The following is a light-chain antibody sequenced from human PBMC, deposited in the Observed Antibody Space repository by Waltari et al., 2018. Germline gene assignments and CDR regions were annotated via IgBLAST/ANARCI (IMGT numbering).Light chain of an antibody. Sequence: DIQMTQSPSSLSASVGDRVIITCRASQGIAKLLARYQQTPGKAPKSLIHSASTLHGEVTARFTGSGSWTDLDLTSSGLQPEDLATYCCQQDFSCPFTFGQGTRL. CDR3: QQDFSCPFT. V-gene: IGKV1-16*01. CDR2: SAS. CDR1: QGIAKL. J-gene: IGKJ5*01.